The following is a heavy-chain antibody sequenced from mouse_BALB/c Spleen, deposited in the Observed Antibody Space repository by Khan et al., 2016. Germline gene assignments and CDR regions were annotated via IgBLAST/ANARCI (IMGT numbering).Heavy chain of an antibody. J-gene: IGHJ3*01. CDR3: ARDDQDYDAWFAS. Sequence: QVQLKQSGPGLVAPSQSLSITCTVSGFSLTTSGVHWIRQPPGKGLDWLGVIWAGGSTDYNSALMSRLTITKDNSQNQVFLKMNSLQTDDTALYYCARDDQDYDAWFASWGQGTLFTVSA. V-gene: IGHV2-9*02. CDR2: IWAGGST. CDR1: GFSLTTSG. D-gene: IGHD2-4*01.